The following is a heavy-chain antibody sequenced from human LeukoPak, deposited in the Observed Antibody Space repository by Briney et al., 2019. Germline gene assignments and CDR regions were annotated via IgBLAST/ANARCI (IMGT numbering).Heavy chain of an antibody. D-gene: IGHD1-26*01. V-gene: IGHV1-46*01. CDR1: GYTFTSYY. CDR3: ASDRYSGSYYGFKYYYYYGMDV. Sequence: ASVTVSCTASGYTFTSYYMHWVRQAPGQGLEWMGIINPSGGSTSYAQKFQGRVTITADESTSTAYMELSSLRSEDTAVYYCASDRYSGSYYGFKYYYYYGMDVWGQGTTVTVSS. J-gene: IGHJ6*02. CDR2: INPSGGST.